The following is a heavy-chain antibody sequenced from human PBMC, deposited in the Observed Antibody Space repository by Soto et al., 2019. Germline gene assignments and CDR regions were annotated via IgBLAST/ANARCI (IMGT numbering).Heavy chain of an antibody. Sequence: GASVKVSCKASGYTFTSYYMHWVRQAPGQGLEWMGIINPSGGSTSYAQKFQGRVTITADKSTSTAYMELSSLRSEDTAVYYCARDLSSSWYSHTHLFDYWGQGTLVTVSS. D-gene: IGHD6-13*01. CDR1: GYTFTSYY. V-gene: IGHV1-46*01. CDR3: ARDLSSSWYSHTHLFDY. J-gene: IGHJ4*02. CDR2: INPSGGST.